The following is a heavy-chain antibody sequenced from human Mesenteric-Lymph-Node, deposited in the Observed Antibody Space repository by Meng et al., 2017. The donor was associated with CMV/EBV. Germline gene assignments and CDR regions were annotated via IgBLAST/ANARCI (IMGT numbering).Heavy chain of an antibody. CDR1: GGSFSGYY. J-gene: IGHJ5*02. CDR3: ARDRAYSSSWYGGNWFDP. Sequence: SETLSLTCAVYGGSFSGYYWSWIRQPPGKGLEWIGEINHSGSTNYNPSLKSRVTISVDTSKNQFSLKLSSVTAADTAVYYCARDRAYSSSWYGGNWFDPWGQGTLVTVSS. D-gene: IGHD6-13*01. CDR2: INHSGST. V-gene: IGHV4-34*01.